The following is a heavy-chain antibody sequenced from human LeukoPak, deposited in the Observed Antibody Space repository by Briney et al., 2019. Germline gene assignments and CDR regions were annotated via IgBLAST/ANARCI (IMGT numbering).Heavy chain of an antibody. J-gene: IGHJ3*02. D-gene: IGHD3-3*01. CDR3: ARGPSDFWSGYYIDDAFDI. V-gene: IGHV4-59*08. Sequence: SETLSLTCTVSGGSISSYYRSWIRQPPGKGLEWIGYIYYSGSTNYNPSLKSRVTISVDTSKNQFSLKLSSVTAADTAVYYCARGPSDFWSGYYIDDAFDIWGQGTMVTVSS. CDR1: GGSISSYY. CDR2: IYYSGST.